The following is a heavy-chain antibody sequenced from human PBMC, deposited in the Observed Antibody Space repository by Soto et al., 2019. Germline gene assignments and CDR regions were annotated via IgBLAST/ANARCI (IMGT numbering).Heavy chain of an antibody. V-gene: IGHV1-69*08. CDR1: GGTFSSYT. CDR2: IIPILGIA. Sequence: QVQLVQSGAEVKKPGSSVKVSCKASGGTFSSYTISWVRQAPGQGLEWMGRIIPILGIANYAQKFQGRVTIPADKSTSTAYMALSSLRSEDTAVYYCAREPLDSTVTGYSYWGKGTLVTVSS. J-gene: IGHJ4*02. D-gene: IGHD4-17*01. CDR3: AREPLDSTVTGYSY.